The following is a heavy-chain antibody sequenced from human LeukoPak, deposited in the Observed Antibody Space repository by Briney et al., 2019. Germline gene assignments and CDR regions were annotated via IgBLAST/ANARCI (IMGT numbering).Heavy chain of an antibody. V-gene: IGHV3-21*01. D-gene: IGHD5-24*01. CDR3: ARDRRPSVKYVYYNWDV. CDR1: GFPFSTYS. J-gene: IGHJ6*02. CDR2: ISCSSDYI. Sequence: GGSLRLSCAASGFPFSTYSMNWVRHAPRKGMDWVSSISCSSDYIYYADSVKGGFIISRDNAKNSLYLQINSLRAEDTAVYYCARDRRPSVKYVYYNWDVWGQGTTVTVSS.